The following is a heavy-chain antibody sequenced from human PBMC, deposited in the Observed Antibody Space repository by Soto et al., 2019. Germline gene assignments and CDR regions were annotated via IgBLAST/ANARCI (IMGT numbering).Heavy chain of an antibody. CDR3: ARGPDIVVVPAAEDHNWFDP. Sequence: QVQLQESGPGLVKPSQTLSLTCTVSGGSISSGGYYWSWIRQHPGKGLEWIGYIYYSGSTYYNPSLRSRVTISVYTSKNQFSLQLSSVTAPDTAVYYCARGPDIVVVPAAEDHNWFDPWGQGTLVTVSS. CDR1: GGSISSGGYY. J-gene: IGHJ5*02. CDR2: IYYSGST. D-gene: IGHD2-2*01. V-gene: IGHV4-31*03.